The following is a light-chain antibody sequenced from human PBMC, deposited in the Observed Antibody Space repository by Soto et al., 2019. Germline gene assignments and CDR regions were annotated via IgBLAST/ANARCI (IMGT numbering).Light chain of an antibody. CDR3: QQLDSYPRT. CDR2: DAS. Sequence: DIQMTQSPSSLSASVGDRVTITCQASQDIGNYLNWYQQRPGKAPKLLILDASSLDTGVPSRFSGSGSGTDFTFTISSLQSEDIATYYCQQLDSYPRTFGPGTKVDIK. CDR1: QDIGNY. V-gene: IGKV1-33*01. J-gene: IGKJ3*01.